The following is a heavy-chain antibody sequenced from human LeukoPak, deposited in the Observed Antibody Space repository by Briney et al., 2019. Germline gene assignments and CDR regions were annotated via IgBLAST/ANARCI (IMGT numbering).Heavy chain of an antibody. Sequence: GGSLRLSCAASGFTFSSYSMNWVRQAPGKGLEWVSSISSSSSYIYYADSVKGRFTISRDNAKNSLYLQMNSLRAEDMAVYYCAREDAVTTFFDYWGQGTLVTVSS. V-gene: IGHV3-21*01. CDR1: GFTFSSYS. J-gene: IGHJ4*02. CDR2: ISSSSSYI. CDR3: AREDAVTTFFDY. D-gene: IGHD4-11*01.